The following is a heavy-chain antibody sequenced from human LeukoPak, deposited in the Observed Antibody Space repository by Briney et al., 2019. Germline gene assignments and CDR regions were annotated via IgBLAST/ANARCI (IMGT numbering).Heavy chain of an antibody. Sequence: SETLSLTCAVYGGSFSGYYWSWIRQPPGKGLEWIGEINHSGSTNYNPSLKSRVTISVDTSKNQFSLKLSSVTAADTAVYYCARGWDADYDFWSGYSLESHGMDVRGLGTTVTVSS. CDR3: ARGWDADYDFWSGYSLESHGMDV. V-gene: IGHV4-34*01. J-gene: IGHJ6*02. D-gene: IGHD3-3*01. CDR2: INHSGST. CDR1: GGSFSGYY.